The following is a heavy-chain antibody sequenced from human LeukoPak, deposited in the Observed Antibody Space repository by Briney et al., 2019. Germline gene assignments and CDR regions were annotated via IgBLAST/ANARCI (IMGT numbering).Heavy chain of an antibody. Sequence: GRSLRLSCAASGFTFSSYGMHWVRQAPGKGLEWVAVISYDGSNKYYADSVKGRFTISRDNSKNTLYLQMNSLRAEDTAVYYCAKAPGGYYDYVWGSFNFDYWGQGTLVTVSS. J-gene: IGHJ4*02. CDR1: GFTFSSYG. D-gene: IGHD3-16*01. CDR3: AKAPGGYYDYVWGSFNFDY. V-gene: IGHV3-30*18. CDR2: ISYDGSNK.